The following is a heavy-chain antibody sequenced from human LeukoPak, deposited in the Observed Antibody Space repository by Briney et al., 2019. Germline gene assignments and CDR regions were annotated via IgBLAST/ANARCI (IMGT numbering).Heavy chain of an antibody. Sequence: GGSLRLSCAASGFTFSSYGMHWVRQAPGKGLEWVAVIWYDGSNKYYADSAKGRFTISRDNSKNTLYLQMNSLRAEDTAVYYCARDRYGDYVMDYWGQGTLVTVSS. J-gene: IGHJ4*02. CDR2: IWYDGSNK. CDR3: ARDRYGDYVMDY. CDR1: GFTFSSYG. V-gene: IGHV3-33*01. D-gene: IGHD4-17*01.